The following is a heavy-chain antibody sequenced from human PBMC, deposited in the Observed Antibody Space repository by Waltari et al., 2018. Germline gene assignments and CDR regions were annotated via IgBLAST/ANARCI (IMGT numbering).Heavy chain of an antibody. CDR3: AKDPSNARPVDYYYYMDV. CDR2: IYSGGSST. CDR1: GFTFSSYA. Sequence: EVQLLESGGGLVQPGGSLRLSCAASGFTFSSYAMSWVRQAPGKGLGWVSVIYSGGSSTYCADSVNGRFTISRDNSKNTLYLQMNSLRAEDTAVYYCAKDPSNARPVDYYYYMDVWGKGTTVTVSS. V-gene: IGHV3-23*03. J-gene: IGHJ6*03. D-gene: IGHD3-16*01.